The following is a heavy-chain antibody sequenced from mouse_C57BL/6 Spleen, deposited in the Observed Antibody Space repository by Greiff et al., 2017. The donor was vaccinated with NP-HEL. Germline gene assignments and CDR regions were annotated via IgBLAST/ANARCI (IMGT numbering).Heavy chain of an antibody. CDR1: GYTFTDYE. CDR2: IDPETGGT. V-gene: IGHV1-15*01. Sequence: VQLQQSGAELVRPGASVTLSCKASGYTFTDYEMHWVKQTPVHGLEWIGAIDPETGGTAYNQKFKGKAILTADKSSSTAYMELRSLTSEDSAVYYCTTEGILFDYWGQGTTLTVSS. J-gene: IGHJ2*01. CDR3: TTEGILFDY.